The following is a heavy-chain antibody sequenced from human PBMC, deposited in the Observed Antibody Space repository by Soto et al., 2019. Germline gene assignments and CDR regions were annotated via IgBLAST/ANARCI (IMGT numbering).Heavy chain of an antibody. CDR1: GFTFSSYS. CDR3: ACPRHQYSGYEIDY. J-gene: IGHJ4*02. CDR2: ISSSSSYI. Sequence: GGSLRLSCAASGFTFSSYSMNWVRQAPGKGLEWVSSISSSSSYIYYADSVKGRFTISRDNAKNSLYLQMNSLRAEDTAVYYCACPRHQYSGYEIDYWGQGTLVTVSS. D-gene: IGHD5-12*01. V-gene: IGHV3-21*01.